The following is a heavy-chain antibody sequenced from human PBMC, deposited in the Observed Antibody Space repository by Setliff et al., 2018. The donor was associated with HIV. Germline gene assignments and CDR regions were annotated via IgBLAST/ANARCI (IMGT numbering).Heavy chain of an antibody. CDR3: ARPRSGGSGSYSWFDP. D-gene: IGHD3-10*01. V-gene: IGHV1-18*01. CDR2: ISGYNGNT. J-gene: IGHJ5*02. Sequence: ASVKVSCKASGYTFTNYGISWVRQAPGQGLEWMGWISGYNGNTNHVQRFKGRVTMTADTSTSTAYMELRSLRSDDTAVYYCARPRSGGSGSYSWFDPWGQGTLVTVSS. CDR1: GYTFTNYG.